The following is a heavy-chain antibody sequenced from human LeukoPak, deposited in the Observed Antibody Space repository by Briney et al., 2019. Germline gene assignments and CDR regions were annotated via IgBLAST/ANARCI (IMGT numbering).Heavy chain of an antibody. V-gene: IGHV3-30*02. CDR3: AKGGARELLVDAFDI. CDR1: GFTFSSYG. J-gene: IGHJ3*02. D-gene: IGHD1-26*01. CDR2: IRYDGSNK. Sequence: GGSLRLSCAASGFTFSSYGMHWVRQAPGKGLEWVAFIRYDGSNKYYADSVKGRFTISRDNSKNTPYLQMNSLRAEDTAVYYCAKGGARELLVDAFDIWGQGTMVTVSS.